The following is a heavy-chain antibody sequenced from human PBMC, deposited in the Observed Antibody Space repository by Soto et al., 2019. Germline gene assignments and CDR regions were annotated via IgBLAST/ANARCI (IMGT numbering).Heavy chain of an antibody. V-gene: IGHV4-31*03. CDR2: RSYSGST. Sequence: LSLTCTVSGGAISSGDYYWSWVRKHPGKGLEWIGYRSYSGSTYYNPSLKSRVTIVVDTSRNQFSLRLSSVTAADTAVYYCAREGGLAYCGGDCLYNWFDPWGQGTLVTVSS. CDR3: AREGGLAYCGGDCLYNWFDP. D-gene: IGHD2-21*02. CDR1: GGAISSGDYY. J-gene: IGHJ5*02.